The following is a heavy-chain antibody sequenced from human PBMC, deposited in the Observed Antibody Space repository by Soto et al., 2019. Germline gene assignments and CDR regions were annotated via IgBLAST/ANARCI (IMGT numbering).Heavy chain of an antibody. J-gene: IGHJ5*02. CDR3: ARRYCSGGSCPGNWFDR. D-gene: IGHD2-15*01. V-gene: IGHV1-69*01. CDR1: GGTFSSYA. CDR2: IIPIFGTA. Sequence: QVQLVQSGAEVKKPGSSVKVSCKASGGTFSSYAISWVRQAPGQGLEWMGGIIPIFGTANYAQKFQGRVTITAVESTSRVYMELSSLRSEDTGVYYCARRYCSGGSCPGNWFDRWGEGTLVTVSS.